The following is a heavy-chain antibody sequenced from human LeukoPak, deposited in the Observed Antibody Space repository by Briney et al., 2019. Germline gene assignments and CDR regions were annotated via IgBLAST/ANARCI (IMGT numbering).Heavy chain of an antibody. V-gene: IGHV1-46*01. Sequence: ASVKVSCKASGYTFTSYYMHWVRQAPGQGPEWMGIINPSGGSTSYAQRFQGRVTMTRDTSTSTVYMELSSLRSEDTAVYYCARDPGNNWFDPWGQGTLVTVSS. J-gene: IGHJ5*02. CDR2: INPSGGST. CDR3: ARDPGNNWFDP. CDR1: GYTFTSYY.